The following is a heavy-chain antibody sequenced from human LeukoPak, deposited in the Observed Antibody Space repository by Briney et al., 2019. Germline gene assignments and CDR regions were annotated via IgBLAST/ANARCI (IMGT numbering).Heavy chain of an antibody. V-gene: IGHV4-30-4*07. CDR3: ARDLMGCSGGSCSDY. CDR2: IYYSGST. D-gene: IGHD2-15*01. Sequence: SETLSLTCAVSGGSISSGGYSWSWIRQPPGKGLEWIGYIYYSGSTYYNPSLKSRVTISVDTSKNQFSLKLSSVTAADTAVYYCARDLMGCSGGSCSDYWGQGTLVTVSS. J-gene: IGHJ4*02. CDR1: GGSISSGGYS.